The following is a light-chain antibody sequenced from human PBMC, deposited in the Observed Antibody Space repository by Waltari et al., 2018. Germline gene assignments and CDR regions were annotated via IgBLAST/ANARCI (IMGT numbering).Light chain of an antibody. CDR1: QDITNY. Sequence: DIQMTQSPSSLSASVGDRVTITCQASQDITNYLNWYQQKPGKAPKLLIYDASTLETGVPSRFNGSGSATDFTFAISSLQAEDIATYFCQQYDSPLVTFGGGTKVEVK. V-gene: IGKV1-33*01. CDR3: QQYDSPLVT. CDR2: DAS. J-gene: IGKJ4*01.